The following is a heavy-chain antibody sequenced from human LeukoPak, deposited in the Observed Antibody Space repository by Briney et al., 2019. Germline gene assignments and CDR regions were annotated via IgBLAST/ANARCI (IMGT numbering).Heavy chain of an antibody. D-gene: IGHD3-22*01. J-gene: IGHJ4*02. CDR3: ARESDYDSRAFDY. Sequence: ASVKVSCKASGYTFTGYYMHWVRQATGQGLEWMGWINPNSGGTNYAQKFQGRVTMTRDTSISTAYMELSRLRSDDTAVYYCARESDYDSRAFDYWGQGTLVTVSS. CDR2: INPNSGGT. CDR1: GYTFTGYY. V-gene: IGHV1-2*02.